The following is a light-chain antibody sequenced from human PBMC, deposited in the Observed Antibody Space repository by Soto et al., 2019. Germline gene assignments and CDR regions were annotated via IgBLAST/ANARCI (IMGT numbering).Light chain of an antibody. CDR3: QQANSFPWT. CDR1: QSISNH. CDR2: AAS. V-gene: IGKV1-39*01. J-gene: IGKJ1*01. Sequence: DIQMTQSPSSLSASVEDRVIITCLASQSISNHLNWYQQKPGKAPKLLIFAASSLQSGVPSRFSGSRSGPDFTLTISSLQPEDFATYYCQQANSFPWTFGQGTKVDIK.